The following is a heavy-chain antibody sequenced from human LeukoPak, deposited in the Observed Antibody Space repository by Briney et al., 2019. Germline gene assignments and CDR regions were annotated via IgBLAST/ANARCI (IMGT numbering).Heavy chain of an antibody. Sequence: GGPLRLSCAASGFTFSSYPMHWVRQAPGKGLEWVAVISYDESSKYYADSVKGRFTISRDNSKNTLYLQMNSLRAEDTAVYYCASRHYDFGYYWGQGTLVTVSS. D-gene: IGHD4-17*01. J-gene: IGHJ4*02. CDR2: ISYDESSK. CDR3: ASRHYDFGYY. CDR1: GFTFSSYP. V-gene: IGHV3-30*04.